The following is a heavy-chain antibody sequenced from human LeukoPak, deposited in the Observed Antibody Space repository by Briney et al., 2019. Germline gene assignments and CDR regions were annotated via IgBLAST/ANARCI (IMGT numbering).Heavy chain of an antibody. CDR2: IRYDGSNK. CDR3: AKVDPPIRDFWCGYDAFDI. D-gene: IGHD3-3*01. Sequence: PGGSLRLSCAASGFTFSSYGMHWVRQAPGKGLEWVAFIRYDGSNKYYADSVKGRFTISRDNSKNTLYLQMNSLRAEDTAVYYCAKVDPPIRDFWCGYDAFDIWGQGTMVTVSS. CDR1: GFTFSSYG. V-gene: IGHV3-30*02. J-gene: IGHJ3*02.